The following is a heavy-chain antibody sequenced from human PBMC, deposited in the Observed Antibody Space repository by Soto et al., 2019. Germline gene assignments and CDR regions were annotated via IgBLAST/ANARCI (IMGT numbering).Heavy chain of an antibody. CDR3: ARPMIPVGPPRQDAFDI. V-gene: IGHV5-51*01. D-gene: IGHD1-26*01. CDR2: IYPGDSDT. Sequence: PGESLKISCKGSGYTFTSYWIGWVRQMPGKGLEWMGIIYPGDSDTRYSPSFQGQVTISADRSISTAYLQWSSLKASDTAMYYCARPMIPVGPPRQDAFDIWGQGTMVTVSS. CDR1: GYTFTSYW. J-gene: IGHJ3*02.